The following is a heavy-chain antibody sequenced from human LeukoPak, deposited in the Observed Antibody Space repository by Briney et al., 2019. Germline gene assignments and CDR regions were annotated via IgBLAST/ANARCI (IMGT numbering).Heavy chain of an antibody. Sequence: PGGSLRLSCAASGFTFSSYGMHWVRQAPGKGLEWVAFIRYDGSNKYYADSVKGRFTISRDNSKNTLYLQMNSLRAEDTAVYYCAKALRGYSYGSAMDVWGKGTTVTVSS. V-gene: IGHV3-30*02. CDR1: GFTFSSYG. J-gene: IGHJ6*03. CDR3: AKALRGYSYGSAMDV. D-gene: IGHD5-18*01. CDR2: IRYDGSNK.